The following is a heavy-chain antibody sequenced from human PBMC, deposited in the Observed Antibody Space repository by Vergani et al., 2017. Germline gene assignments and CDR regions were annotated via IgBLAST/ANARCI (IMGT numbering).Heavy chain of an antibody. CDR2: SNPNSGGT. D-gene: IGHD1-26*01. CDR3: ARSSLLRDAFDI. Sequence: QVQLVQSGAEVKKPGASVKVSCKESGYTFTGDDMHWVRQAPGQGLEWMGWSNPNSGGTNYSQKFQGWVTMTRDTSISTAYMELSRLRSDATAVYYCARSSLLRDAFDIWGQGTMVTVSS. J-gene: IGHJ3*02. CDR1: GYTFTGDD. V-gene: IGHV1-2*04.